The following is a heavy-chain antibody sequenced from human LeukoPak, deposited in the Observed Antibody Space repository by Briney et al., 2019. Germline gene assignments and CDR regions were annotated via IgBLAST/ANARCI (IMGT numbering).Heavy chain of an antibody. V-gene: IGHV3-23*01. D-gene: IGHD3-22*01. J-gene: IGHJ4*02. CDR3: AKAMKVVLDTYYFDY. Sequence: GGSLRLSCAASGFPFSSYAMSWVRQAPGNGLEWVSGIGGSGGNTYYADSVKGRFTISRDNSKNTLYLQMNSLRAEDTAVYYCAKAMKVVLDTYYFDYWGQGTLVTVSS. CDR2: IGGSGGNT. CDR1: GFPFSSYA.